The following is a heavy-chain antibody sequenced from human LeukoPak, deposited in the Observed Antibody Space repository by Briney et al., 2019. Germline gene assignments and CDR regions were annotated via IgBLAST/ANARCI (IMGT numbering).Heavy chain of an antibody. CDR2: INGDGSSI. CDR1: GLSFSTYW. Sequence: GGSLRLSCEASGLSFSTYWMHWVRQVPGEGLVWVSRINGDGSSINYADSVKGRFTISRDNAKNTVYQQMNSLRVEDTAVYYCARGGSNYGDFYYWGQGTLVTVSS. J-gene: IGHJ4*02. V-gene: IGHV3-74*01. D-gene: IGHD4-11*01. CDR3: ARGGSNYGDFYY.